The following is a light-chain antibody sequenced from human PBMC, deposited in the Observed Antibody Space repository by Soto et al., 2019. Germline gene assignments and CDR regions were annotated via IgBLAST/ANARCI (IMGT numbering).Light chain of an antibody. CDR1: QSVSSSY. J-gene: IGKJ1*01. CDR3: QQYGSSPPWT. CDR2: GAS. V-gene: IGKV3-20*01. Sequence: EIVLTQSPGTLSLSPGERATLSCRASQSVSSSYLAWYQQKPGQAPRLLIYGASSRATGIPDRFSGSGCGTDFTLNISRLEPEDFAVYYCQQYGSSPPWTFGQGTKVDIK.